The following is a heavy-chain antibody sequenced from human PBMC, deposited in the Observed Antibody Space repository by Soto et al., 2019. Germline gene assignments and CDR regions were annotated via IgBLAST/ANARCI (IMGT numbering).Heavy chain of an antibody. D-gene: IGHD5-12*01. J-gene: IGHJ4*02. CDR2: MSYSGST. CDR3: ARHRVPSVYDPIPGCFDS. Sequence: QLQLQESGPGLVKPSETLSLTCTVSGGSLSSSSSYWGWIRQPPGKGLEWIGSMSYSGSTYHNPSPKSRVTLSVDTSQSRCSLKLTSVTAADTAVYYCARHRVPSVYDPIPGCFDSWGQGILVTASS. V-gene: IGHV4-39*01. CDR1: GGSLSSSSSY.